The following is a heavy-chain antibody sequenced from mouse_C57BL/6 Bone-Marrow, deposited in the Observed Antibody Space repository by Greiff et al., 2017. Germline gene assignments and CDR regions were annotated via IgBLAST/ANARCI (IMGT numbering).Heavy chain of an antibody. Sequence: QVQLQQSGPGLVAPSQSLSITCTVSGFSLTSYGVDWVRQSPGKGLEWLGVIWGVGSTNYNSALKSRLSISKDNSKSQVFLKMNSLQTDDTAIYYCASLYYSNPAWFAYWGQGTLVTVSA. D-gene: IGHD2-5*01. CDR1: GFSLTSYG. J-gene: IGHJ3*01. CDR2: IWGVGST. CDR3: ASLYYSNPAWFAY. V-gene: IGHV2-6*01.